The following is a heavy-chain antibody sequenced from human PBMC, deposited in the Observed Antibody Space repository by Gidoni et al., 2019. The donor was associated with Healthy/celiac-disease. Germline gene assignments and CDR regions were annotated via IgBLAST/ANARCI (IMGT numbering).Heavy chain of an antibody. Sequence: QVQLVESGGGVVQPGRSLRLSCAASGFTFSSYAMHWVRQAPGKGLEWVAVISYDGSNKYYADSVKGRFTISRDNSKNTLYLQMNSLRAEDTAVYYCARGRIAAAALGYWGQGTLVTVSS. CDR3: ARGRIAAAALGY. CDR2: ISYDGSNK. J-gene: IGHJ4*02. CDR1: GFTFSSYA. D-gene: IGHD6-13*01. V-gene: IGHV3-30-3*01.